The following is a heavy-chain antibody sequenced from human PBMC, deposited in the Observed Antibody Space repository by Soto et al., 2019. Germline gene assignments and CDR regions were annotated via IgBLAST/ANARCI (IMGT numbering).Heavy chain of an antibody. CDR2: MNPNSGNT. CDR1: GYTFTSYD. Sequence: VASVKVSCKASGYTFTSYDINWVRQATGQGLEWMGWMNPNSGNTGYAQKFQGRVTMTRNTSISTAYMELSSLRSEDTAVYYCAGGDNWNDGAFDIWGQGTMVTV. V-gene: IGHV1-8*01. CDR3: AGGDNWNDGAFDI. J-gene: IGHJ3*02. D-gene: IGHD1-20*01.